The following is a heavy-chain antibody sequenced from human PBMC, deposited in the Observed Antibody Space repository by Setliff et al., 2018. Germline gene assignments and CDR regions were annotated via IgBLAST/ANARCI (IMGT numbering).Heavy chain of an antibody. D-gene: IGHD4-17*01. Sequence: LSLTCAASGFTFKDYSMVWVRQVPGKGLEWVAGVIQGGSGVYADSVKGRFIISRDNSKNSCFLQMNNLRVEDTATYYCAKDTVNDGFWDFDSWGQGIVVTVSS. V-gene: IGHV3-23*01. CDR2: VIQGGSG. J-gene: IGHJ4*02. CDR3: AKDTVNDGFWDFDS. CDR1: GFTFKDYS.